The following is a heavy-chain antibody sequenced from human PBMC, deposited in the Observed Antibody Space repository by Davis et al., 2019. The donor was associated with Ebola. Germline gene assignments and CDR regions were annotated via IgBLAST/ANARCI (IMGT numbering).Heavy chain of an antibody. Sequence: AASVKVSCKASGYTFTNYAIHWVRQAPGQGLEWMGWIGTYNGNTNYAQKLQGRVTMTTDTSTSTAYMELRSLRSDDTAVYYCAIPPGYSSSWAFDYWGQGTLVTVSS. CDR3: AIPPGYSSSWAFDY. D-gene: IGHD6-13*01. CDR2: IGTYNGNT. J-gene: IGHJ4*02. V-gene: IGHV1-18*01. CDR1: GYTFTNYA.